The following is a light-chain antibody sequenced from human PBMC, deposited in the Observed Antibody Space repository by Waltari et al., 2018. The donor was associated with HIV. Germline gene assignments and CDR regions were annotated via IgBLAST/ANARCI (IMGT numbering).Light chain of an antibody. CDR1: SSDVAAYNS. J-gene: IGLJ1*01. CDR3: CSYAGNYTPFV. V-gene: IGLV2-11*01. CDR2: DVS. Sequence: QSALTQPRSVSGPPGQSVTISCTGPSSDVAAYNSVSCDQQHPGKAPNLMIYDVSERPSGVPDRFSGSKSGNTASLTISGLQAEDEADYYCCSYAGNYTPFVFGTGTKVTVL.